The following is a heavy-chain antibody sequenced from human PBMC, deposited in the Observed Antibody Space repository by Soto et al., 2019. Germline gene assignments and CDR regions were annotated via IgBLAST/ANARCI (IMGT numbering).Heavy chain of an antibody. CDR3: ARDPTLPMPYYFDY. V-gene: IGHV3-30-3*01. Sequence: PGGSLRLSCAASGFPCSSYAMHSVRQAPGKGLEWVAVISYDGSNKYYADSVKGRFTISRDNSKNTLYLQMNSLRAEDTAVYYCARDPTLPMPYYFDYWGQGTLVTVSS. J-gene: IGHJ4*02. D-gene: IGHD2-2*01. CDR1: GFPCSSYA. CDR2: ISYDGSNK.